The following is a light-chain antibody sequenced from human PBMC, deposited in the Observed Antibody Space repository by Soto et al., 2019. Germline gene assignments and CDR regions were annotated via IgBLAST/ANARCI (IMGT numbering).Light chain of an antibody. CDR3: CSYAGGSTFV. Sequence: QSVLTQPASVSGSPGQSITISCTGTSSDVGGYNYVSWYQQHPGKAPKLMIYEVSNRPSGVSNRFSGSKSGNTASLTISGLQAEDEAEYYCCSYAGGSTFVFGTGTKVTVL. CDR1: SSDVGGYNY. V-gene: IGLV2-14*01. J-gene: IGLJ1*01. CDR2: EVS.